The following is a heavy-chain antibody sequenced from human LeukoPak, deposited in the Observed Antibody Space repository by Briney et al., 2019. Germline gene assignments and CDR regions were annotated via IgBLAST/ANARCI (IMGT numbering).Heavy chain of an antibody. CDR3: AGGAGGTYSSSWYLFAHLVRDRFDI. D-gene: IGHD6-13*01. CDR1: GGSFGGYY. CDR2: INHSGST. Sequence: SETLSLTCAVYGGSFGGYYWSWIRQPPGKGLEWIGEINHSGSTNYNPSLKSRVTISVDTSKNQFSLKLSSVTAADTAVYYCAGGAGGTYSSSWYLFAHLVRDRFDIWGQGTMVTVSS. J-gene: IGHJ3*02. V-gene: IGHV4-34*01.